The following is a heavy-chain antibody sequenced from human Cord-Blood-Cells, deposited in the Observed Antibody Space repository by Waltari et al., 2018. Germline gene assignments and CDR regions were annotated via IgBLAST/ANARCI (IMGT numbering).Heavy chain of an antibody. CDR1: GGSISSHY. J-gene: IGHJ3*02. V-gene: IGHV4-4*07. D-gene: IGHD6-13*01. CDR2: IYTSGST. Sequence: QVQLQESGPGLVKPSETLSLTCTVSGGSISSHYWSWIRQPAGKGLEWIGRIYTSGSTNYNPSLKSRVTMSVDTSKNQFSLKLSSVTAADTAVYYCARVGSIAAAGDAFDIWGQGTMVTVSS. CDR3: ARVGSIAAAGDAFDI.